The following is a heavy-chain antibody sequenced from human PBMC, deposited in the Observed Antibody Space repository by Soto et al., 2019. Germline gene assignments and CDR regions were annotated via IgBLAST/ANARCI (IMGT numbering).Heavy chain of an antibody. CDR1: GYTFTGYY. Sequence: ASVKVSCKASGYTFTGYYMHWVRQAPGQGLEWMGWINGNNGSTNHAQKLQGRVTMSRDTSTSTAYMELRSLRSDDSAVYYCARMGDVPYYSYGMDVWGQGTTVTVSS. CDR3: ARMGDVPYYSYGMDV. CDR2: INGNNGST. D-gene: IGHD3-16*01. V-gene: IGHV1-18*04. J-gene: IGHJ6*02.